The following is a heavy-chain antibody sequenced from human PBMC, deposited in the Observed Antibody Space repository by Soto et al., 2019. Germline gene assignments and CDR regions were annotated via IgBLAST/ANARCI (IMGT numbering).Heavy chain of an antibody. D-gene: IGHD1-26*01. Sequence: EVQLLESGGGLVQPGGSLRLSCAASGFTFSSYAMSWVRQAPGKGLEWVSAISGSGGSTYYADSVKGRFTISRDNSKNTLYLQMKSLRAEDTAVYYCAKHLWVVGATTVDYWGQGTLVTVSS. CDR3: AKHLWVVGATTVDY. J-gene: IGHJ4*02. CDR1: GFTFSSYA. CDR2: ISGSGGST. V-gene: IGHV3-23*01.